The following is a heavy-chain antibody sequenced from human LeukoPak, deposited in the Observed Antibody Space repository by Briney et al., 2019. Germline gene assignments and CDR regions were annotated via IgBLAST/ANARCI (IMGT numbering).Heavy chain of an antibody. CDR2: IIPILGIA. Sequence: ASVKVSCKASGGTFSSYAISWVRQAPGQGLEWMGRIIPILGIANYAQKFQGRVTTTADKSTSTVYMELSSLRSEDTAVYYCASSMTTVTTIVYWGQGTLVTVSS. V-gene: IGHV1-69*04. J-gene: IGHJ4*02. CDR3: ASSMTTVTTIVY. CDR1: GGTFSSYA. D-gene: IGHD4-17*01.